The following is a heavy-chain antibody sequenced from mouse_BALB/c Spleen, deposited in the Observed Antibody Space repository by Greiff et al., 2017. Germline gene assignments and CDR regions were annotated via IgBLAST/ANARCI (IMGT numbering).Heavy chain of an antibody. CDR2: IRLKSNNYAT. V-gene: IGHV6-6*02. CDR3: PRRRASFLYAMDY. D-gene: IGHD6-1*01. Sequence: EVQRVESGGGLVQPGGSMKLSCVASGFTFSNYWMNWVRQSPEKGLEWVAEIRLKSNNYATHYAESVKGRFTISRDDSKSSVYLQMNNLRAEDTGIYYCPRRRASFLYAMDYWGQGTSVTVAS. J-gene: IGHJ4*01. CDR1: GFTFSNYW.